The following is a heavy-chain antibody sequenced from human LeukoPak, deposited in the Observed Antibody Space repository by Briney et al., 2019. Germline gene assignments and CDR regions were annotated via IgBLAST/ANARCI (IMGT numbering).Heavy chain of an antibody. CDR1: GYSFTSYW. J-gene: IGHJ4*02. D-gene: IGHD3-10*01. CDR3: ARAVPRDGSGSSPFDY. V-gene: IGHV5-51*01. Sequence: GESLKISCKASGYSFTSYWIGWVRQMPGKGLEWMGIIYPGDSDTRYSPSFQGQVTISADRSITTAYLQWSSLKASDTAMYYCARAVPRDGSGSSPFDYWGQGTLVTVSS. CDR2: IYPGDSDT.